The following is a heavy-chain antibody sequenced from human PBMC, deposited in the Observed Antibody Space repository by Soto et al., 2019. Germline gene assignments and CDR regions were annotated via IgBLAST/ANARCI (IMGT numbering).Heavy chain of an antibody. CDR2: MSYDGSNE. V-gene: IGHV3-30*18. CDR1: GFTFSHYA. CDR3: AKDGSHNFDY. D-gene: IGHD1-26*01. Sequence: QVQLVESGGGVVQPGRSPRLSCAASGFTFSHYAMHWVRQAPGKGLEWVAVMSYDGSNEYYADSVKGRFTISRDNSKNTLYLQMNSLRAEDTAVYYCAKDGSHNFDYWGQGTLVTVSS. J-gene: IGHJ4*02.